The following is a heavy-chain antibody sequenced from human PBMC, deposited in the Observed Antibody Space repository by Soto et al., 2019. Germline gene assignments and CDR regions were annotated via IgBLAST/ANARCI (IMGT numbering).Heavy chain of an antibody. CDR1: GGTFSSYA. CDR2: IIPIFGTA. CDR3: ANGLTLAYCGGDCSNNWFDP. V-gene: IGHV1-69*06. D-gene: IGHD2-21*02. J-gene: IGHJ5*02. Sequence: SVKVSCKASGGTFSSYAISWVRQAPGQGLEWMGGIIPIFGTANYAQKFQGRVTITADKSTSTVYMELSSLRSEDTAVYYCANGLTLAYCGGDCSNNWFDPWGQGTLVTVSS.